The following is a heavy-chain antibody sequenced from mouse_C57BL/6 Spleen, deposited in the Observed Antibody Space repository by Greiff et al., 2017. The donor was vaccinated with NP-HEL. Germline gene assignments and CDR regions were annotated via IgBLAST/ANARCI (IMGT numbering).Heavy chain of an antibody. CDR2: IYPGSGNT. J-gene: IGHJ1*03. V-gene: IGHV1-66*01. CDR3: AREDGSSYWYFDV. D-gene: IGHD1-1*01. Sequence: QVQLKESGPELVKPGASVKISCKASGYSFTSYYIHWVKQRPGQGLEWIGWIYPGSGNTKYNEKFKGKAKLTADTSSSTAYMQLSSLTSEDSAVYYCAREDGSSYWYFDVWGTGTTVTVSS. CDR1: GYSFTSYY.